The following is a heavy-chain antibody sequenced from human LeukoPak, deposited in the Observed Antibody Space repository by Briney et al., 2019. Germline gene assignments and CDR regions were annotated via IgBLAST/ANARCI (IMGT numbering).Heavy chain of an antibody. CDR3: VRGGYSSGWYGPLGDY. CDR1: GGTFSSYA. J-gene: IGHJ4*02. Sequence: ASVKVSCKASGGTFSSYAISWVRQAPGQGLEWMGGIIPIFGTANYAQKFQGRVTITADESTSTAYMELSSLRSEDTAVYYCVRGGYSSGWYGPLGDYWGQGTLVTVSS. CDR2: IIPIFGTA. D-gene: IGHD6-19*01. V-gene: IGHV1-69*13.